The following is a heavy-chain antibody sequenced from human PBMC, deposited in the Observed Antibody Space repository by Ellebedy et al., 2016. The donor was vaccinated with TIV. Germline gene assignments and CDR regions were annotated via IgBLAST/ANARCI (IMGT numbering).Heavy chain of an antibody. CDR1: GLTFSSYA. D-gene: IGHD3-10*01. Sequence: PGGSLRLSCAASGLTFSSYAMSWVRQAPGKGLEWVSAINGNGANTYYADSVKGRFTISRDNSKNTLYLQMNNLSAEDTAVYFCAKVIPYYGSGSYHSYYFYYWGQGTLVTVSS. CDR2: INGNGANT. V-gene: IGHV3-23*01. CDR3: AKVIPYYGSGSYHSYYFYY. J-gene: IGHJ4*02.